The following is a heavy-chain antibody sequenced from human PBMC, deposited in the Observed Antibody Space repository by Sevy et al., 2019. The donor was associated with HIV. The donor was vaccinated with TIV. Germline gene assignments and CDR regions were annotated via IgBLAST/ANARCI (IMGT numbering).Heavy chain of an antibody. CDR3: ARGVGSYHFEYDYGMDV. J-gene: IGHJ6*02. CDR1: GGTFSSYA. CDR2: IIPILGIA. D-gene: IGHD2-15*01. Sequence: ASVKVSCKASGGTFSSYAISWVRQAPGQGLEWMGRIIPILGIANYAQKFQARVTITADKSTSTAYMELSSLRSEDTAVYYCARGVGSYHFEYDYGMDVWGQGTTVSDSS. V-gene: IGHV1-69*04.